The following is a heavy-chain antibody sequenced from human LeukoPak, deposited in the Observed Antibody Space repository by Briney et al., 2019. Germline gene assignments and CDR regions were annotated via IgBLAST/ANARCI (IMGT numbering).Heavy chain of an antibody. J-gene: IGHJ4*02. Sequence: GGSLRLSCAASGFSFSNKAMTWVRQAPGKGLEWVSMISGSTTTTYYADSVKGRFTISRDNSKNTLYLQMNSLRADGTAVDYCAKDRGSLYMYFDYWSQGSLVTVSS. V-gene: IGHV3-23*01. CDR1: GFSFSNKA. D-gene: IGHD2-8*01. CDR3: AKDRGSLYMYFDY. CDR2: ISGSTTTT.